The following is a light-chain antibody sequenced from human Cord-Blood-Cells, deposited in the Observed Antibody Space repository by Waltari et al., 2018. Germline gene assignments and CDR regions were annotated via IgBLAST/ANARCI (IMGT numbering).Light chain of an antibody. V-gene: IGKV3-20*01. CDR2: GAS. CDR1: QSVSSSS. Sequence: EIVLTQSPGTLSLSPGERANPPCRASQSVSSSSLAWYQQKPGQAPRLLIYGASSRATGIPDRFSGSGSGTDFTLTISRLEPEDFAVYYCQQYGSSTATFGQGTKVEIK. CDR3: QQYGSSTAT. J-gene: IGKJ1*01.